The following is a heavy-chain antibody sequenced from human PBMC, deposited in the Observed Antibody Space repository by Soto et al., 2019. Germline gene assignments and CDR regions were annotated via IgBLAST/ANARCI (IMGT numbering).Heavy chain of an antibody. J-gene: IGHJ5*02. CDR1: GDSISSYY. CDR3: ASVGELPVWFDP. D-gene: IGHD3-10*01. V-gene: IGHV4-59*13. CDR2: ISYPGST. Sequence: QVQLQESGPGLVKPSETLSLTCTVSGDSISSYYWSWIRQPPGKGLEWVGSISYPGSTTYNPSLESRATISLDTSKNQVSLSLSSVTVADTAMYYCASVGELPVWFDPWGRGTLVTVSS.